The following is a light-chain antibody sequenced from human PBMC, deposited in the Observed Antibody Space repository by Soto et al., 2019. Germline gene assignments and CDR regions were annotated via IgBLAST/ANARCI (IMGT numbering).Light chain of an antibody. Sequence: QSVLTQPPSVSGAPGQRVTISCTGSSSNIGAGYDVHWYQQLPGTAPKLLLYGNSNRPSGVPDGFSGSKSGTSASLAIAGRQAEDEADYYCQSYDSSLSGVVFGTGTKVTVL. J-gene: IGLJ1*01. CDR2: GNS. CDR1: SSNIGAGYD. CDR3: QSYDSSLSGVV. V-gene: IGLV1-40*01.